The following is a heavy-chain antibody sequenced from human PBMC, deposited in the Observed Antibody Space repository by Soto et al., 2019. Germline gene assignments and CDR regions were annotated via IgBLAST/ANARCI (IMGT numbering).Heavy chain of an antibody. D-gene: IGHD3-22*01. CDR3: ARDYYDSRGYPHGMDV. Sequence: SETLSLTCTVSGGSIRSGGYYWSWIRHHPGKGLECIGYIYYSGSTYYNPSLKSRVTISLDTSKNQFSLKLSSVTAADTAVYYCARDYYDSRGYPHGMDVCGRGITVAVSS. J-gene: IGHJ6*02. CDR2: IYYSGST. CDR1: GGSIRSGGYY. V-gene: IGHV4-31*03.